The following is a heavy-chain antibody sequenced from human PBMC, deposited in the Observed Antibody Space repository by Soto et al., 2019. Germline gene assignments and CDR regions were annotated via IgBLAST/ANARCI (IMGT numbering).Heavy chain of an antibody. CDR3: ARHTGYYYDSSGLSD. CDR1: GGSISPYY. J-gene: IGHJ4*02. CDR2: IYYSGTT. D-gene: IGHD3-22*01. V-gene: IGHV4-59*08. Sequence: PSETLSLTCTVSGGSISPYYWAWIRQPPGKGLEWVGYIYYSGTTSYNPSLKSRVSLSLETSKSQFSLRLSSVTASDTAVYYCARHTGYYYDSSGLSDWGQGTLVTVSS.